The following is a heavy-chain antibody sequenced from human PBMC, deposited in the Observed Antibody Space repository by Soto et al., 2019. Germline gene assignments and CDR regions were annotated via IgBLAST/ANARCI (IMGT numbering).Heavy chain of an antibody. J-gene: IGHJ4*02. CDR2: IYYSGST. V-gene: IGHV4-30-4*01. CDR3: ARVSSGSGSYYNVIFRYFDY. D-gene: IGHD3-10*01. Sequence: SETLSLTCTVSGGSISSGDYYWSWIRQPPGKGLEWIGYIYYSGSTYYNPSLKSRVTISVDTSKNQFSLKLSSVTAADTAVYYCARVSSGSGSYYNVIFRYFDYWGQGTLVTVSS. CDR1: GGSISSGDYY.